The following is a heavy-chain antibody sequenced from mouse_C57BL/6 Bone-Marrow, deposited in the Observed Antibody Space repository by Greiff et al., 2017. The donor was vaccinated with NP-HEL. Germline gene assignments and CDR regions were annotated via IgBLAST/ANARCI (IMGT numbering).Heavy chain of an antibody. CDR3: ARGGAYYSNSYPYYFDY. J-gene: IGHJ2*01. Sequence: EVKLQESVAELVRPGASVKLSCTASGFNIKNTYMHWVKQRPEQGLEWIGRIDPANGNTKYAPKFQGKATITADTSSNTAYLQLSSLTSEDTAIYYCARGGAYYSNSYPYYFDYWGQGTTLTVSS. CDR1: GFNIKNTY. CDR2: IDPANGNT. V-gene: IGHV14-3*01. D-gene: IGHD2-5*01.